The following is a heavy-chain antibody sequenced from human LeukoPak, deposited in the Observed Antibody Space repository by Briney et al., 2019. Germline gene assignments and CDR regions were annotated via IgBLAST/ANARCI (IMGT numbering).Heavy chain of an antibody. CDR3: ARLPVLRFLEWLLFSWFDP. CDR1: GGSISSYY. Sequence: SETLSLTCTVSGGSISSYYWGWIRQPPGKGLEWIGSIYYSGSTYYNPSLMSRVTISVNTSKNRFSLKLSSVTAADTAVYYCARLPVLRFLEWLLFSWFDPWGQGTLVTVSS. D-gene: IGHD3-3*01. CDR2: IYYSGST. V-gene: IGHV4-39*01. J-gene: IGHJ5*02.